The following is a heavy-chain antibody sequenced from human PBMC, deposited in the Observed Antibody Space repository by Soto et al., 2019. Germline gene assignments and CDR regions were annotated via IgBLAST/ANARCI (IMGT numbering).Heavy chain of an antibody. CDR3: ARDRIGYCSGGSCYPLGYYYYGMDV. Sequence: ASVKVSCKASGYTFTSYGISWVRQAPGQGLEWMGWISAYNGNTNYAQKLQGRVTMTTDTSTSTAYMELRSLRSDDTAVYYCARDRIGYCSGGSCYPLGYYYYGMDVWGQGTTVTVSS. CDR1: GYTFTSYG. V-gene: IGHV1-18*04. J-gene: IGHJ6*02. D-gene: IGHD2-15*01. CDR2: ISAYNGNT.